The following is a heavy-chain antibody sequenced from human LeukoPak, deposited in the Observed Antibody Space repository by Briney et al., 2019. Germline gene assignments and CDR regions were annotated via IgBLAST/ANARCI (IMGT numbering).Heavy chain of an antibody. CDR1: GYTFTSYG. CDR2: ISAYNGNT. Sequence: ASVKVSCTASGYTFTSYGISWVRQAPGQGLEWMGWISAYNGNTNYAQKLQGRVTMTTDTSTSTAYMELRSLRSDDTAVYYCATITFGGVIASTDAFDIWGQGTMVTVSS. CDR3: ATITFGGVIASTDAFDI. D-gene: IGHD3-16*02. J-gene: IGHJ3*02. V-gene: IGHV1-18*01.